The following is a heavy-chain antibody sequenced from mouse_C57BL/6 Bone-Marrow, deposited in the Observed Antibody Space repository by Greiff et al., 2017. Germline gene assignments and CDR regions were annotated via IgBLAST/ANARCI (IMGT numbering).Heavy chain of an antibody. Sequence: VHLVESGPELVKPGASVKISCTASGFNFTDYYINWVKQRPGQGLEWIGWIFPGSGNTYYTEKFKGKATLTVDKSSSTAYMLLSSLTSEDSAVYVSGSSGYYDYDGFFELWGQGTTLTVSS. J-gene: IGHJ2*01. CDR1: GFNFTDYY. CDR2: IFPGSGNT. V-gene: IGHV1-75*01. CDR3: GSSGYYDYDGFFEL. D-gene: IGHD2-4*01.